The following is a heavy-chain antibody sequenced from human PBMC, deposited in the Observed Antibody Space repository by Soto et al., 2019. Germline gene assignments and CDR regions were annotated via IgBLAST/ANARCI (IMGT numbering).Heavy chain of an antibody. CDR3: ARDGGVFGELLLNSYDAFDL. CDR2: ISYDGSNA. J-gene: IGHJ3*01. D-gene: IGHD3-10*02. V-gene: IGHV3-30*04. Sequence: QEQLVESGGGVVQPGTSLRLSCTASGFSFSTYAMYWVRQAPGKGLEWVAIISYDGSNAQYADSVKGRFTVARDNSKNTLYLQMPSLTAEDTAGYYCARDGGVFGELLLNSYDAFDLWGQGKLVTVSS. CDR1: GFSFSTYA.